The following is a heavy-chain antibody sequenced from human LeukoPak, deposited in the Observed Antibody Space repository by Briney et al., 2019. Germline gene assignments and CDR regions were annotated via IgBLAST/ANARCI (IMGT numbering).Heavy chain of an antibody. D-gene: IGHD6-13*01. J-gene: IGHJ4*02. CDR3: ASSQQLYYFDY. Sequence: SQTLSLTCTVSGGSISSGDYYWSWIRQPPGKGLEWIGYIYYSGSTYYSPSLKSRVTIPVDTSKNQFSLKLSSVTAADTAVYYCASSQQLYYFDYWGQGTLVTVSS. CDR2: IYYSGST. CDR1: GGSISSGDYY. V-gene: IGHV4-30-4*01.